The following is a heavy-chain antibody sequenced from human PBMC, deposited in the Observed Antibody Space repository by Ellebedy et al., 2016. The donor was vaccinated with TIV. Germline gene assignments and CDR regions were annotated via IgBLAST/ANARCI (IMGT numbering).Heavy chain of an antibody. J-gene: IGHJ6*03. V-gene: IGHV5-51*01. CDR2: IYPGDSDT. D-gene: IGHD3-10*01. CDR1: GYSFTSYW. Sequence: KVSXXGSGYSFTSYWIGWVRQMPGKGLEWMEIIYPGDSDTRYSPSFQGQVTISADKSISTAYLQWSSLKASDTAMYYCARRRDYYYMDVWGKGTTVTVSS. CDR3: ARRRDYYYMDV.